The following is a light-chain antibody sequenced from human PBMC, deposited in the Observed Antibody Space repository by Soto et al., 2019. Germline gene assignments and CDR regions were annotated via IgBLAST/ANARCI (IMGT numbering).Light chain of an antibody. CDR3: QEYYKWPQYT. V-gene: IGKV3-15*01. Sequence: VVVTISPATLSVSPRERVILSCMTSQPINTKLAWYQQRRGQVPRLLFYDASTRANGVPARFSGSGFGTDFSLTINSLLSEDSAIYYCQEYYKWPQYTFGQGTKVDIK. CDR2: DAS. CDR1: QPINTK. J-gene: IGKJ2*01.